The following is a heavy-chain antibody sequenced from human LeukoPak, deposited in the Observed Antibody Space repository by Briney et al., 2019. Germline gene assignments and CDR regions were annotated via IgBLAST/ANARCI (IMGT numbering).Heavy chain of an antibody. D-gene: IGHD5-18*01. V-gene: IGHV4-34*01. Sequence: PSETLSLTCAVYGGSFSGYYWSWIRQPPGKGLEWIGEINHSGSTNYNPSLKSRVTISVDTSKNQFSLKLSSVTAADTAVYYCARGYTADYWGRGTLVTVSS. J-gene: IGHJ4*02. CDR1: GGSFSGYY. CDR3: ARGYTADY. CDR2: INHSGST.